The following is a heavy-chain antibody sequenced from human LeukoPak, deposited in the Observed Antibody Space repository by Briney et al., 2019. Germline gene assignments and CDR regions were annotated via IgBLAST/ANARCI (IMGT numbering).Heavy chain of an antibody. J-gene: IGHJ6*04. CDR3: ARDPFLLRSSTSGASRGGV. CDR1: GFTFSSYA. D-gene: IGHD2-2*01. Sequence: PGGSLRLSCAASGFTFSSYAMSWVRQAPGKGLEWVSAISGSGGSTYYADSVKGRFTISRDNAKNSLYLQMNSLRAEDTAVYYCARDPFLLRSSTSGASRGGVWGKGTTVTVSS. V-gene: IGHV3-23*01. CDR2: ISGSGGST.